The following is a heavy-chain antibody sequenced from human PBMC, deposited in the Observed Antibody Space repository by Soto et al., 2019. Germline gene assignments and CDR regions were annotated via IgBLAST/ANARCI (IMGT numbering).Heavy chain of an antibody. D-gene: IGHD2-15*01. CDR2: IYHSGST. V-gene: IGHV4-30-2*01. Sequence: LSLTCAVSGGSISSGGYSWSWIRQPPGKGLEWIGYIYHSGSTYYNPSLKSRVTISVDRSKNQFSLKLSSVTAADTAVYYCARGGVVVAATLPYYYYYGMDVWGQGTTVTVSS. CDR3: ARGGVVVAATLPYYYYYGMDV. CDR1: GGSISSGGYS. J-gene: IGHJ6*02.